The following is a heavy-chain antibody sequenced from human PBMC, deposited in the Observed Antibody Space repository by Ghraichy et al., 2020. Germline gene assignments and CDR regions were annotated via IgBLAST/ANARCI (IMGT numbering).Heavy chain of an antibody. CDR2: MNPNSGGT. Sequence: ASVKVSCKASGYTFTDYYMHWVRQAPGQGLEWMGLMNPNSGGTTYAQKFQGRVTMTRDTSISTAYMELSRLTSNDTALYYCSRDVSGSYDYWGQGILVTVSS. J-gene: IGHJ4*02. CDR3: SRDVSGSYDY. D-gene: IGHD1-26*01. CDR1: GYTFTDYY. V-gene: IGHV1-2*02.